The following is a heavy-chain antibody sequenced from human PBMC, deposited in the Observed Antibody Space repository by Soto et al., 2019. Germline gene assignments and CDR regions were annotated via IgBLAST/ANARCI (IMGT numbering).Heavy chain of an antibody. CDR3: AKDGASGSYPTYYYFGIDV. V-gene: IGHV3-23*01. J-gene: IGHJ6*02. CDR1: GFTFSSYA. Sequence: EVQLLESGGGLVQPGGSLRLSCAASGFTFSSYAMSWVRQAPGKGLEWVSTISGSGGNAYYADSVKGRFSRSRDNSKNTLRLQMNSLRAVDTAVYYFAKDGASGSYPTYYYFGIDVWGQGTTVTVSS. CDR2: ISGSGGNA. D-gene: IGHD1-26*01.